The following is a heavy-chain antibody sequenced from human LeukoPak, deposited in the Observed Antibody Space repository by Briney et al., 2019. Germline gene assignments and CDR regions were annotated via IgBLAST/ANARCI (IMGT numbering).Heavy chain of an antibody. CDR3: ARVVCSSTSCYWIYFDY. V-gene: IGHV3-21*01. D-gene: IGHD2-2*01. J-gene: IGHJ4*02. Sequence: GGSLRLSCAASGFTFSSYSMNWVRQAPGKGLEWVSSISSSSTYIYYGDSVKGRFTISRDNAKNSLYLQMNRLRAEDTAVYYCARVVCSSTSCYWIYFDYWGQGTLVTVSS. CDR2: ISSSSTYI. CDR1: GFTFSSYS.